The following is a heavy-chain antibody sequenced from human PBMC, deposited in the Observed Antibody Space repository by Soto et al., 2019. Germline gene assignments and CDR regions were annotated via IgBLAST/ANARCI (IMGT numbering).Heavy chain of an antibody. D-gene: IGHD2-15*01. V-gene: IGHV3-30-3*01. CDR3: ARRGYRSGGSCFHSDDSSGYYSLLPKSDFDY. J-gene: IGHJ4*02. Sequence: QVQLVESGGGVVQPGRSLRLSCAASGFTFSSYAMHWVRQAPGKGLEWVAVISYDGSNKYYADSVKGRFTISRDNSKNTLYLQMNSLRAEDTAVYYCARRGYRSGGSCFHSDDSSGYYSLLPKSDFDYWGQGTLVTVSS. CDR1: GFTFSSYA. CDR2: ISYDGSNK.